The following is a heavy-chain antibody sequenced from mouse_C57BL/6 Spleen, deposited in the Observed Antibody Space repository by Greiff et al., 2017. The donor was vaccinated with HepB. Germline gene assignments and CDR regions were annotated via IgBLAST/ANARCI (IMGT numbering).Heavy chain of an antibody. CDR3: TRRGIYDYDGGFAY. V-gene: IGHV1-15*01. D-gene: IGHD2-4*01. CDR2: IDPETGGT. Sequence: QVQLKQSGAELVRPGASVTLSCKASGYTFTDYEMHWVKQTPVHGLEWIGAIDPETGGTAYNQKFKGKAILTADKSSSTAYMELRSLTSEDSAVYYCTRRGIYDYDGGFAYWGQETLVTVSA. J-gene: IGHJ3*01. CDR1: GYTFTDYE.